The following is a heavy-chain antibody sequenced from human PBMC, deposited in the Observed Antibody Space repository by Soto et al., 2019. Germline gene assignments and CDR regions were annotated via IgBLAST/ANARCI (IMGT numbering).Heavy chain of an antibody. V-gene: IGHV1-69*12. Sequence: QVQLVQSGAEVKKPGSSVKVSCKASGGTFSSYAISWVRQAPGQGLEWMGGIIPIFGTANYAQKFQGRVTIXXDXSXXTAYMELSSLRSEDTAVYYCARVHDYVWGSYRFTDWGQGTLVTVSS. CDR3: ARVHDYVWGSYRFTD. CDR1: GGTFSSYA. CDR2: IIPIFGTA. D-gene: IGHD3-16*02. J-gene: IGHJ4*02.